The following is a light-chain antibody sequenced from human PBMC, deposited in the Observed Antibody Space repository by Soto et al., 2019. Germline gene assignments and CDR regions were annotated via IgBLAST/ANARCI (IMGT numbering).Light chain of an antibody. Sequence: DIGLTQSPGTLSLSPGERVTLSCRASQNVIHRYMAWYQPRPGQAPRLLIYGTSNRATGIPDRFSGSGSGTDFTITITGLEPEDFAVHFGQQYGPSALYTFGQGTKLEIK. CDR1: QNVIHRY. J-gene: IGKJ2*01. CDR2: GTS. CDR3: QQYGPSALYT. V-gene: IGKV3-20*01.